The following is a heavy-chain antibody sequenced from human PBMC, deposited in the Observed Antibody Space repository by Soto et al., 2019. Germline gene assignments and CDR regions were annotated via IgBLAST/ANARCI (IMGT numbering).Heavy chain of an antibody. J-gene: IGHJ3*02. V-gene: IGHV2-5*02. D-gene: IGHD3-16*01. Sequence: SGPTLVNPTQTLTLTCTFSGFSLNTSAVGVGWIRQPPGKALEWLALIYWDDDKRYSPSLKSRLTITKDTSKNQVVLKMTNMDPVDTATYYCAHREGGDCGWGSYKDAFDTCGQGTMVTV. CDR2: IYWDDDK. CDR1: GFSLNTSAVG. CDR3: AHREGGDCGWGSYKDAFDT.